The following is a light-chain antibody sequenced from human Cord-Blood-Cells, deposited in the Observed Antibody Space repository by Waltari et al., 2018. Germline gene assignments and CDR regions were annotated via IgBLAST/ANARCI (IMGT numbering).Light chain of an antibody. CDR2: DVS. Sequence: HSALPQPASVSGSPGHSLPTSSTATTLDVGRYNYASSYQQHPGKAPKPPIYDVSKRPSGVSNRFSGSKSGNTASLTISGLQAEDEADYYCSSYTSSSTLVFGGGTKLTVL. V-gene: IGLV2-14*01. J-gene: IGLJ2*01. CDR1: TLDVGRYNY. CDR3: SSYTSSSTLV.